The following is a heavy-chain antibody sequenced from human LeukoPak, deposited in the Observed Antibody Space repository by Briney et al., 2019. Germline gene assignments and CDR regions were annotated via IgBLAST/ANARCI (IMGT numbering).Heavy chain of an antibody. D-gene: IGHD6-13*01. CDR2: ISGSGGST. CDR3: AKFFLGQQLPQYYYYGMDV. V-gene: IGHV3-23*01. CDR1: GFTFSSYA. J-gene: IGHJ6*02. Sequence: GGSLRLSCAASGFTFSSYAMSWVRQAPGKGLEWVSAISGSGGSTYYADSVKGRFTISRDNSKNTLYLQMNSLRAEDTAVYYCAKFFLGQQLPQYYYYGMDVWGQGTTVTVSS.